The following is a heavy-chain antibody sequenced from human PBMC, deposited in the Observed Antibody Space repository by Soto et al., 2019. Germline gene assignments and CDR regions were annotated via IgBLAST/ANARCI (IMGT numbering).Heavy chain of an antibody. J-gene: IGHJ6*02. Sequence: SETLSLTCTVSGGSVSSGHYYWSWILQPPGKGLEWIGYIYYSGSAKYNPSLKSRVTISVDTSKNQFSLKLSSVTAADTAVYYCARENYYGSGTYFRLDVWGQGTRVTVSS. D-gene: IGHD3-10*01. CDR2: IYYSGSA. CDR1: GGSVSSGHYY. V-gene: IGHV4-61*01. CDR3: ARENYYGSGTYFRLDV.